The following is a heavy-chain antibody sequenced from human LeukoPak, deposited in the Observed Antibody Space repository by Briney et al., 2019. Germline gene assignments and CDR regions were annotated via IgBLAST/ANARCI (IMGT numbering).Heavy chain of an antibody. CDR3: ARARRENSSGWSALGY. D-gene: IGHD6-19*01. V-gene: IGHV1-69*04. CDR2: IIPILGIA. Sequence: GASGKVSCKASGGTFSSYAISWVRQAPGQGLEWMGRIIPILGIANYAQKFQGRVTITADKSTSTAYMELSSLRSEDTAVYYCARARRENSSGWSALGYWGQGTLVTVSS. CDR1: GGTFSSYA. J-gene: IGHJ4*02.